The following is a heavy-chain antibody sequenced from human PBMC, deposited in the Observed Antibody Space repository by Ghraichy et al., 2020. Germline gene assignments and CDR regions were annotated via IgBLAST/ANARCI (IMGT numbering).Heavy chain of an antibody. Sequence: GGSLRLSCAASGFTFSSYAMSWVRQAPGKGLEWVSAISGSGGSTYYADSVKGRFTISRDNSKNTLYLQMNSLRAEDTAVYYCAKGGYCSSTSCGLYYYYYMDVWGKGTTVTVSS. CDR1: GFTFSSYA. CDR3: AKGGYCSSTSCGLYYYYYMDV. D-gene: IGHD2-2*01. J-gene: IGHJ6*03. CDR2: ISGSGGST. V-gene: IGHV3-23*01.